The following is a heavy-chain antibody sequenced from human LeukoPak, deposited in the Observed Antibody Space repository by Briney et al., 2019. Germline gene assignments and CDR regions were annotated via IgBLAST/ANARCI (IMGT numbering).Heavy chain of an antibody. CDR3: VQGWRDN. J-gene: IGHJ4*02. CDR2: IRYDGNNK. V-gene: IGHV3-30*02. Sequence: GGSLRLSCGASGFTFSNYGMLWVRQAPGKGLEWVAFIRYDGNNKLYADSMKGRFTISRDNSKNTLYLQLNTLRPEDTAVYYCVQGWRDNWGQGTLVTVSS. D-gene: IGHD2-15*01. CDR1: GFTFSNYG.